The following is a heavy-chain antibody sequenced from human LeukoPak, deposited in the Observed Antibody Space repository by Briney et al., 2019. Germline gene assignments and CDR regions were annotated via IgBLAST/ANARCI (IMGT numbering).Heavy chain of an antibody. Sequence: PSETLSLTCTVSGGSISSSSYYWGWIRQPPGKGLEWIGSIYYSGSTYYNPSLKSRVTISVDTSKNQFSLKLSSVTAADTAMYYCASGTEWLPNYYFDYWGQGTLVTVSS. CDR2: IYYSGST. CDR3: ASGTEWLPNYYFDY. J-gene: IGHJ4*02. D-gene: IGHD3-3*01. V-gene: IGHV4-39*01. CDR1: GGSISSSSYY.